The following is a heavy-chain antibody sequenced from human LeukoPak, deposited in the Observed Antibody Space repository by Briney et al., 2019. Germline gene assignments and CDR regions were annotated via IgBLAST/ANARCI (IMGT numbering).Heavy chain of an antibody. J-gene: IGHJ5*02. CDR2: IIPIFGTA. CDR3: AIHDYEVDWFDP. D-gene: IGHD4-17*01. CDR1: GGTFSSYA. V-gene: IGHV1-69*13. Sequence: ASVKVSCKASGGTFSSYAISWVRQAPGQGLEWMGGIIPIFGTANYAQKFQGRVTITADESTSTAYMELSSLRSEDTAVYYCAIHDYEVDWFDPWGQGTLVTVSS.